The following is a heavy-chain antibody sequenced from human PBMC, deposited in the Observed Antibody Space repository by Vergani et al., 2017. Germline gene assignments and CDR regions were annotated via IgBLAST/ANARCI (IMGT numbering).Heavy chain of an antibody. Sequence: QVQLVESGGGLVKPGGSLRLSCAASGFTFSDYYMSWIRQAPGKGLEWVSYISSSSSYTNYADSVKGRFTISRDNAKNSLYLQMNSLRAEDTAVYYCARAPNGDYVWFDPWGQGTTVTVSS. CDR3: ARAPNGDYVWFDP. J-gene: IGHJ5*01. D-gene: IGHD4-17*01. V-gene: IGHV3-11*06. CDR2: ISSSSSYT. CDR1: GFTFSDYY.